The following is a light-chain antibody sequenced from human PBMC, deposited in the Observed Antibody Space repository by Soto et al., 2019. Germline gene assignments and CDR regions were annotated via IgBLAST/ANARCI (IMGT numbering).Light chain of an antibody. J-gene: IGLJ1*01. CDR3: AAWDDSLSVLYV. V-gene: IGLV1-47*01. CDR2: RNN. CDR1: SSNIGSNY. Sequence: SVLTQPPSASWTPGQRVTISCCGSSSNIGSNYVYWYQQLPGTAPKLLIYRNNQRPSGVPDRFSGSKSGTSASLAISGLRSEDDADYYCAAWDDSLSVLYVFGTGTKVTVL.